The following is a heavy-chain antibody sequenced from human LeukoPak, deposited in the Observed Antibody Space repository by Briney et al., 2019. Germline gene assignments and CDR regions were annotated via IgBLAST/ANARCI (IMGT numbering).Heavy chain of an antibody. CDR3: AKHISSSGSYYTTFDY. D-gene: IGHD3-10*01. V-gene: IGHV3-23*01. Sequence: GGSLRLSCAASGFTFSSYGMSWVRQAPGKGLEWVSAISGSGGSTYYADSVKGRFTISRDNSKNTLYLQMNSLRAEDTAVYYCAKHISSSGSYYTTFDYWGQGTLVTVSS. CDR2: ISGSGGST. J-gene: IGHJ4*02. CDR1: GFTFSSYG.